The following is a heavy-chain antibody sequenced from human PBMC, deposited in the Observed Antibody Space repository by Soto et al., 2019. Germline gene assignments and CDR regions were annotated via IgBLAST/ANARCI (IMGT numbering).Heavy chain of an antibody. CDR3: ATRYSGYDYLEYFHH. CDR1: GGPISDSSYY. J-gene: IGHJ1*01. CDR2: IYKSGST. D-gene: IGHD5-12*01. Sequence: SETLSLTCTVSGGPISDSSYYWGWIRQPPGKGPEWIGSIYKSGSTYYTPSLKSRVTISVDMSKNQFSLKLTSVTAAYTAVYYCATRYSGYDYLEYFHHWGQGTLVTVS. V-gene: IGHV4-39*01.